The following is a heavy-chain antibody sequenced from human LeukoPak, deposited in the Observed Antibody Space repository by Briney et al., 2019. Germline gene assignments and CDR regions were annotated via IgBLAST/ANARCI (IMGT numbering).Heavy chain of an antibody. Sequence: GGSLRLSCAASGFTFSSYGMHWVRQAPGKGLEWVALISYDGSNKHYADSVKGRFTISRDNSKNTLYLQMNSLRAEDTAVYYCAKNYYYDSSGAFDYWGQGTLVTVSS. J-gene: IGHJ4*02. D-gene: IGHD3-22*01. CDR3: AKNYYYDSSGAFDY. CDR2: ISYDGSNK. V-gene: IGHV3-30*18. CDR1: GFTFSSYG.